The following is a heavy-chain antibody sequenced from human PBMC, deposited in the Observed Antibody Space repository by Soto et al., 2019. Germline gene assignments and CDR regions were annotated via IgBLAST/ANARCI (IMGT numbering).Heavy chain of an antibody. V-gene: IGHV3-33*08. Sequence: GGSLRLSCAASGFTFSSYGMHWVRQAPGKGLEWVAVIWYDGSNKYYADSVKGRFTISRDNSKNTLYLQMNSLRAEDTAVYYCARDAGEAHFDYWGQGTLVTVSS. CDR2: IWYDGSNK. J-gene: IGHJ4*02. D-gene: IGHD7-27*01. CDR1: GFTFSSYG. CDR3: ARDAGEAHFDY.